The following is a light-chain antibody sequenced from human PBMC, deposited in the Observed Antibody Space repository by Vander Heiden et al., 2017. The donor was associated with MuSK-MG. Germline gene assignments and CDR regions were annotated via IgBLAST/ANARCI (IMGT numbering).Light chain of an antibody. CDR2: GAS. CDR1: QSVSSSY. V-gene: IGKV3-20*01. J-gene: IGKJ1*01. CDR3: QQYGNSPWT. Sequence: LVLTRSQGTLSFPPGERATLPCRASQSVSSSYLAWYHQKSGQAPRLLIYGASRRATGIPDRFSGSGSGTDFTLTISRLEPEDFAVYYCQQYGNSPWTFGQGTKVEIK.